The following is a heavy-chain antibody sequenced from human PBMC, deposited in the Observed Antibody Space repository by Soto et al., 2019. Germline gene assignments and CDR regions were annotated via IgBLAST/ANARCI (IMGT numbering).Heavy chain of an antibody. CDR2: ISSSSSYI. V-gene: IGHV3-21*01. D-gene: IGHD2-15*01. CDR3: ARGLSGSYYYGMDV. J-gene: IGHJ6*02. Sequence: GGSLRLSCAASGFTFSSYSMNWVRQAPGKGLEWVSSISSSSSYIYYADSVKGRFTISRDNAKNSLYLQMNSLRAEDTAVYYCARGLSGSYYYGMDVWGQGNTVTVSS. CDR1: GFTFSSYS.